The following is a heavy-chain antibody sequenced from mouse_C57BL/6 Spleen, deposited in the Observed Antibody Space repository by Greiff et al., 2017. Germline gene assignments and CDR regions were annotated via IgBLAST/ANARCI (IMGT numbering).Heavy chain of an antibody. D-gene: IGHD1-1*01. CDR2: IHPNSGST. V-gene: IGHV1-64*01. J-gene: IGHJ3*01. CDR3: ARLGYGSLAY. CDR1: GYTFTSYW. Sequence: QVQLQQPGAELVKPGASVKLSCKASGYTFTSYWLHWVKQRPGQGLEWIGMIHPNSGSTNSNETFKSKTTLTVDKSSSTAYMPLSSLTSEDSAVYYCARLGYGSLAYWGQGTLLTVSA.